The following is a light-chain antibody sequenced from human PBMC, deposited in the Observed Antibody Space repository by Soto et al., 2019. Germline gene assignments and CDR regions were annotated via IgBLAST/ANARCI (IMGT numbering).Light chain of an antibody. CDR1: QNIDTY. V-gene: IGKV4-1*01. Sequence: DIQMTQSPSSLSASFGDRVTLTCRASQNIDTYLNWYQQKPGQPPKLLIYWASTRETGVPDRFSGSGSGTDFTLTISSLQAEDVAVYYCQQYYSTPLTFGGGTKVEIK. CDR3: QQYYSTPLT. CDR2: WAS. J-gene: IGKJ4*01.